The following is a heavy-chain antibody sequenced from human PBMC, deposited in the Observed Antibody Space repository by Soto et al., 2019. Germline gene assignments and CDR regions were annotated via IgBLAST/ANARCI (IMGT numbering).Heavy chain of an antibody. CDR1: GYTFTSCD. CDR2: MNPNSGDT. D-gene: IGHD2-15*01. J-gene: IGHJ5*02. CDR3: ARRMERDIVVVVAAKSDDNNWFDP. V-gene: IGHV1-8*01. Sequence: ASVKVSCKASGYTFTSCDINWVRQATGQGLEWMGWMNPNSGDTGYAQKFQGRVTMTRNTSISTAYMELSSLRSEDTAVYYCARRMERDIVVVVAAKSDDNNWFDPWGQGTLVTVSS.